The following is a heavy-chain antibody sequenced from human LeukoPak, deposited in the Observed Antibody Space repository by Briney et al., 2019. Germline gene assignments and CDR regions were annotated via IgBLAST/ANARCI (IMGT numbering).Heavy chain of an antibody. CDR1: GFTFSSYA. V-gene: IGHV3-23*01. J-gene: IGHJ4*02. CDR2: ISGRGDST. D-gene: IGHD5-12*01. CDR3: AARGYSYGILDY. Sequence: GGSLRLSCAASGFTFSSYAMSWVRQAPGKGLEWVSGISGRGDSTSCADSVKGRFTISRDNSKNTLHLQMSSLRVEDTAVYYCAARGYSYGILDYWGQGTLVTVSS.